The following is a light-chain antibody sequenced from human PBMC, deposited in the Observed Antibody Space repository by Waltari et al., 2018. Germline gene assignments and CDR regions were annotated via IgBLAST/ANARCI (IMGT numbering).Light chain of an antibody. CDR3: SSYTSSGSLA. V-gene: IGLV2-14*01. CDR2: AVS. J-gene: IGLJ2*01. CDR1: SSAVGGYNS. Sequence: QSALTQPASLSGSPGQSITISCTGSSSAVGGYNSVSWYQHYRGPAPQLMIYAVSNRPSGISDRFSGSKSGNTASLTISGLRAEDEADYYCSSYTSSGSLAFGGGTKVTVL.